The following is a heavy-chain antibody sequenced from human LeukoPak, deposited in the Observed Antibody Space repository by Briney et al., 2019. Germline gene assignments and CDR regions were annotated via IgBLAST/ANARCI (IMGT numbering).Heavy chain of an antibody. CDR2: ISSNGGST. Sequence: GGSLRLSCSASGFTFSSYAMHWFRQAPGKGLEYVSAISSNGGSTYYADSVKGRFTISRDNSKYTLYLQMSSLRAEDTAVYYCVKGVVVPAAMITPFDYWGQGTLVTVSS. CDR1: GFTFSSYA. D-gene: IGHD2-2*01. CDR3: VKGVVVPAAMITPFDY. V-gene: IGHV3-64D*09. J-gene: IGHJ4*02.